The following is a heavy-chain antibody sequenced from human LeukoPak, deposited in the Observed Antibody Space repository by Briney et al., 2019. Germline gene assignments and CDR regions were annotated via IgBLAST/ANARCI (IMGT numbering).Heavy chain of an antibody. CDR2: ISYDGSDK. CDR1: GFFFSTYG. D-gene: IGHD6-13*01. V-gene: IGHV3-30*03. Sequence: GGSLRLSCAASGFFFSTYGMHWVRQAPGKGLEWVAVISYDGSDKYYADSVKGRFTISRDNSKNTLYLQMNSLRVEDTAVYYCATDLGSSRPNFWGQGILVTVSS. J-gene: IGHJ4*02. CDR3: ATDLGSSRPNF.